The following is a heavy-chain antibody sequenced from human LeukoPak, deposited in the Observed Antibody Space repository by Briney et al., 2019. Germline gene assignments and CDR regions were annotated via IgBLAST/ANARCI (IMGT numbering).Heavy chain of an antibody. CDR3: ARGLELLQLDY. D-gene: IGHD1-26*01. V-gene: IGHV3-53*01. CDR1: GFTVSNNY. CDR2: IYSGGRT. Sequence: PGGSLRLSCAASGFTVSNNYTSWVRQAPGKGLEWVSVIYSGGRTYYTDSVKGRFTISRDNSKNTLYLQMNSLRAEDTAVYYCARGLELLQLDYWGQGTLVSVSS. J-gene: IGHJ4*02.